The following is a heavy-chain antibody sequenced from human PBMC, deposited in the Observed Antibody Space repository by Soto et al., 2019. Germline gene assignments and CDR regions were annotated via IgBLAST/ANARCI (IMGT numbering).Heavy chain of an antibody. D-gene: IGHD6-6*01. CDR2: IYYSGST. V-gene: IGHV4-39*01. Sequence: PSETLSLTCTVSGGSIISSSYYWGWIRQPPGKGLEWIGSIYYSGSTYYNPSLKSRVTISVDTSKNQFSLKLSSVTAADTAVYYCARPTVEYSSSRGYYYYGMDVWGQGTTVTVSS. CDR3: ARPTVEYSSSRGYYYYGMDV. J-gene: IGHJ6*02. CDR1: GGSIISSSYY.